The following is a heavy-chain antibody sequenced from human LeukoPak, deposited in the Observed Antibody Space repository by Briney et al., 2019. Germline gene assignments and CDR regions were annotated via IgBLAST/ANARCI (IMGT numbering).Heavy chain of an antibody. V-gene: IGHV1-69*04. J-gene: IGHJ4*02. CDR2: IIPILGIA. CDR1: GGTFSSYA. D-gene: IGHD3-22*01. CDR3: ARDGLGSSGYFDY. Sequence: SVKVSCKAPGGTFSSYAISWVRQAPGQGLEWMGRIIPILGIANYAQKFQGRVTITADKSTSTAYMELSSLRSEDTAVYYCARDGLGSSGYFDYWGQGTLVTVSS.